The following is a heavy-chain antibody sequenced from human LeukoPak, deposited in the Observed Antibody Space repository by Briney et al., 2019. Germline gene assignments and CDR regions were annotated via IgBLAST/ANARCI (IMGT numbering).Heavy chain of an antibody. CDR1: GYTFTCRY. D-gene: IGHD4-23*01. CDR2: ITPFNGNT. V-gene: IGHV1-45*02. J-gene: IGHJ4*02. CDR3: ASSEEIRWSPLDY. Sequence: SVKVSCKASGYTFTCRYLHWVRQAPGQALEWMGWITPFNGNTNYAQKFQDRVTITRDRSMSTAYMKLSSLRSEDTAMYYCASSEEIRWSPLDYWGQGTLVTVSS.